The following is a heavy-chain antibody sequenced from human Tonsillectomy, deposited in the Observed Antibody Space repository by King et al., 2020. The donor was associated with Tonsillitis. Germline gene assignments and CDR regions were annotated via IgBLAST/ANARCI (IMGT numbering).Heavy chain of an antibody. Sequence: VQLVESGGGVVQPGGSLRLSCAASGFTFSYYSMHWVRQAPGKGLEGWALISYDGSQKKYEKSVEGRFTLSRANSKNTLSLEMNSPKPEDTALYYWVKGGRLPMSGFYLWGQGTMVTVSS. J-gene: IGHJ3*01. V-gene: IGHV3-30-3*01. CDR1: GFTFSYYS. CDR3: VKGGRLPMSGFYL. D-gene: IGHD3-10*02. CDR2: ISYDGSQK.